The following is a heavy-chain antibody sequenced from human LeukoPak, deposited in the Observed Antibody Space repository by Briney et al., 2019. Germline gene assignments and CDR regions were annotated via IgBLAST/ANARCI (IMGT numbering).Heavy chain of an antibody. V-gene: IGHV3-48*04. CDR1: GFTFSRYS. CDR3: ASPGVKDDYVWGSYRLTRSHFDY. D-gene: IGHD3-16*02. J-gene: IGHJ4*02. CDR2: ISGSSSNI. Sequence: PGGSLRLSCADSGFTFSRYSMNWVRQAPGKGLEWVSYISGSSSNIHYADSVKGRFTISRDNAKNSLYLQMNSLRAEDTAVYYCASPGVKDDYVWGSYRLTRSHFDYWGQGTLVTVSS.